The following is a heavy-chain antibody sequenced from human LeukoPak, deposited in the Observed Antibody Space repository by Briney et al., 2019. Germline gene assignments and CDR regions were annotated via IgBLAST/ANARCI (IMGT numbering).Heavy chain of an antibody. CDR2: INPSGGST. CDR3: ARDYRFPRYSYGYGFDY. CDR1: GYTFTSYY. J-gene: IGHJ4*02. V-gene: IGHV1-46*01. Sequence: GASVKVSCKASGYTFTSYYMHWVRQAPGQGLEWMGIINPSGGSTSYAQKFQGRVTMTRDMSTSTVYMELSSLRSEDTAVYYCARDYRFPRYSYGYGFDYWGQGTLVTVSS. D-gene: IGHD5-18*01.